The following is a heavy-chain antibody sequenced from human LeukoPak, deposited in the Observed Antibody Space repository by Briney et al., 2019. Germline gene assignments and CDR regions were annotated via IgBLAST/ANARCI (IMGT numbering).Heavy chain of an antibody. CDR2: ISGSGGST. CDR3: AKDGSRRYYYDSSGPVFDY. D-gene: IGHD3-22*01. CDR1: GFTFSTYA. J-gene: IGHJ4*02. Sequence: GGSLRLSCSASGFTFSTYAMHWVRQAPGKGLEWVSAISGSGGSTYYADSVKGRFTISRENSKNTLYLQMNSLRAEDTAVYYCAKDGSRRYYYDSSGPVFDYWGQGTLVTVSS. V-gene: IGHV3-23*01.